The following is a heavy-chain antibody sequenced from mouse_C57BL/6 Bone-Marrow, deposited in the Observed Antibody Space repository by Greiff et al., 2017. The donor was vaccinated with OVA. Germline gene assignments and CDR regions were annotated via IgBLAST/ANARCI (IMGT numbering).Heavy chain of an antibody. V-gene: IGHV5-17*01. CDR2: ISSGSSTI. Sequence: VQLKESGGGLVKPGGSLKLSCAASGFTFSDYGMHWVRQAPEKGLEWVAYISSGSSTIYYADTVKGRFTISRDNAKNTLFLQMTSLRSEDTAMYYCARLPHYYGSSPWYFDVWGTGTTVTVSS. CDR1: GFTFSDYG. CDR3: ARLPHYYGSSPWYFDV. J-gene: IGHJ1*03. D-gene: IGHD1-1*01.